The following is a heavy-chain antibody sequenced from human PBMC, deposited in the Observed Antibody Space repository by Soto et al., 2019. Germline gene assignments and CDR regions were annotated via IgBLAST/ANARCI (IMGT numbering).Heavy chain of an antibody. CDR3: ARHPIGYYDILTGYPHFDY. J-gene: IGHJ4*02. Sequence: PGESLKISCKGSGYSFTSYWIGWVRQMPGKGLEWMGIIYPGDSDTRYSPSFQGQVTISADKSISTAYLQWSSLKASDTAMYYCARHPIGYYDILTGYPHFDYWGQGTLVTVSS. V-gene: IGHV5-51*01. CDR2: IYPGDSDT. CDR1: GYSFTSYW. D-gene: IGHD3-9*01.